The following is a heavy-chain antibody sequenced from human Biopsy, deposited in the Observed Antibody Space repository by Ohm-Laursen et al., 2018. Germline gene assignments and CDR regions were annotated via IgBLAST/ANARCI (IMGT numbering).Heavy chain of an antibody. J-gene: IGHJ2*01. V-gene: IGHV4-59*12. Sequence: SETLSLTCTVSGGPIDSYYWSWIRQPPGKALEWIGYIYFTGRTSYNPSLKSRVTMSVNTSKKQFSLRLSSVTAADTAVYYCASAGYNPDWNFDLWGRGTRVTVPS. CDR1: GGPIDSYY. D-gene: IGHD5-24*01. CDR3: ASAGYNPDWNFDL. CDR2: IYFTGRT.